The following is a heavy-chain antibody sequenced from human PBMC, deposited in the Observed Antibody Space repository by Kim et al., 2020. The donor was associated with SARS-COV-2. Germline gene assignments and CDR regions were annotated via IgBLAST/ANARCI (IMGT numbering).Heavy chain of an antibody. D-gene: IGHD6-13*01. J-gene: IGHJ6*03. V-gene: IGHV2-70*11. CDR3: ARIRTPPRVGAAGTPYYYDYYMDV. CDR2: IDWDDDK. CDR1: GFSLSTSGMC. Sequence: SGPTLVNPTQTLTLTCTFSGFSLSTSGMCVSWIRQPPGKALEWLARIDWDDDKYYSTSLKTRLTISKDTSKNQVVLTMTNMDPVDTATYYCARIRTPPRVGAAGTPYYYDYYMDVWGKGTTVTVSS.